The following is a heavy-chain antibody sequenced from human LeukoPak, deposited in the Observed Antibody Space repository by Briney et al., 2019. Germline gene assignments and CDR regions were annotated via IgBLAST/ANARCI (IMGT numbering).Heavy chain of an antibody. J-gene: IGHJ4*02. CDR2: IIPILGIA. V-gene: IGHV1-69*04. Sequence: ASVKVFCKASGGTFSSYAISWVRQAPGQGLEWMGRIIPILGIANYAQKFQGRVTITADKSTSTAYMELSSLRSEDTAVYYCARSGGYDWDYFDYWGQGTLVTVSS. D-gene: IGHD5-12*01. CDR1: GGTFSSYA. CDR3: ARSGGYDWDYFDY.